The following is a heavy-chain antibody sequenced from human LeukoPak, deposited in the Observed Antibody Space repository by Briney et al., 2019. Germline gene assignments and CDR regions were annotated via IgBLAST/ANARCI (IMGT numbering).Heavy chain of an antibody. CDR3: TPPFYSWGYSW. Sequence: GGSLRLSCAASGFTFSNAWMSWVRQAPGKALEWVVRIKSKTDGGTTDYAAPVKRRYTISSDESKNTLYLQMNGLKTEDTTVYSCTPPFYSWGYSWWGQGTLVTVSS. CDR1: GFTFSNAW. V-gene: IGHV3-15*01. CDR2: IKSKTDGGTT. J-gene: IGHJ4*02. D-gene: IGHD2/OR15-2a*01.